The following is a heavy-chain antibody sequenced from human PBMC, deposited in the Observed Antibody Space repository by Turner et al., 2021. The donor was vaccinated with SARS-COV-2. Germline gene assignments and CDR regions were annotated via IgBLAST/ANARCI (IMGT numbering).Heavy chain of an antibody. J-gene: IGHJ2*01. CDR2: IYYIGTS. CDR1: GFSISTSNYY. CDR3: AGVPYSGKYADGSFDL. Sequence: LQLLDSGPGLVMASETLSFTCTSPGFSISTSNYYWCWIRQPPGKGLEWLGGIYYIGTSYDNPTLKSRVTISVDTSKSQFSLRLSSVTAADTAIYYCAGVPYSGKYADGSFDLWGRGTLVTVSS. V-gene: IGHV4-39*01. D-gene: IGHD2-21*01.